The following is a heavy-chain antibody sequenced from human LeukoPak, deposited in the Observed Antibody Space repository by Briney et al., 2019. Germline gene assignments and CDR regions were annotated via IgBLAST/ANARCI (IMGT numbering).Heavy chain of an antibody. J-gene: IGHJ6*03. CDR1: DDSISSGDYY. V-gene: IGHV4-61*02. CDR3: ARDHYDILTGYQGPYYYYYMDV. D-gene: IGHD3-9*01. CDR2: VYTSGST. Sequence: SETLSLTCTVSDDSISSGDYYWSWIRQPAGKGLEWIGRVYTSGSTNYNPSLKSRVTISVDTSKNQFSLKLSSVTAADTAVYYCARDHYDILTGYQGPYYYYYMDVWGKGTTVTISS.